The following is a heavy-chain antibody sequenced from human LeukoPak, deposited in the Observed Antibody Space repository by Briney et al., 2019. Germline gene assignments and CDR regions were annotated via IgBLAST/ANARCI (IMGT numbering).Heavy chain of an antibody. V-gene: IGHV4-59*01. D-gene: IGHD2-15*01. CDR3: ARVVVAASYWYFDL. CDR2: IYYSGST. Sequence: RASETLSLTCTVSGGSISSYLWSWIRQPPGKGLEWIGFIYYSGSTNYNPSLKSRVTISVDTSKNQFSLKLRSVTAADTAVYYCARVVVAASYWYFDLWGRGTLVTVSS. J-gene: IGHJ2*01. CDR1: GGSISSYL.